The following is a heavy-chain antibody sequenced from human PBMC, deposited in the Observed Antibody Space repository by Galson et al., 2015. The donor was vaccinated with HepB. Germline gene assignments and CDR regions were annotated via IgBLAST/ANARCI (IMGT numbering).Heavy chain of an antibody. V-gene: IGHV4-34*01. CDR1: GGSFSHYY. D-gene: IGHD2/OR15-2a*01. Sequence: LSLTCAVYGGSFSHYYWTWIRQPPGKGLEWIGEIKHSESTNYNPSLRSRVTISVDTSKEQFSLKLSSVTAADTAVYYCARTRLSISTTSTYYYGMDVWGQGTTVTVSS. CDR3: ARTRLSISTTSTYYYGMDV. CDR2: IKHSEST. J-gene: IGHJ6*02.